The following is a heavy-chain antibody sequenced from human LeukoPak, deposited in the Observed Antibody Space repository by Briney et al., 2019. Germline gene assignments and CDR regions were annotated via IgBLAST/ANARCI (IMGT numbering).Heavy chain of an antibody. V-gene: IGHV4-59*01. D-gene: IGHD5-18*01. CDR3: ARLLGDTAMAKGLYYYYYMDV. J-gene: IGHJ6*03. CDR1: GGSISSYY. CDR2: IYYSGSS. Sequence: SETLSLTCTVSGGSISSYYWSWIRQPPGKGLEWIGYIYYSGSSNYNPSLKSRVTISVDTSRNQFSLKLSSVTAADTAVYYCARLLGDTAMAKGLYYYYYMDVWGKGTTVTVSS.